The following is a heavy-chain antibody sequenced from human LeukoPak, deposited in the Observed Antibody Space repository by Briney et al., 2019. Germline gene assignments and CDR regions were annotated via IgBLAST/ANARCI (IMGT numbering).Heavy chain of an antibody. D-gene: IGHD3-10*01. CDR1: GFTFSSYA. Sequence: GGSLRLSCAASGFTFSSYAMCWVRQAPGKGLEWVSGISGSGGSTYYADSVKGRFTISRDNSKNRLYLQMNSLRAEDTAVYYCAKRPRGNYFDPFDYWGQGTLVTVSS. CDR2: ISGSGGST. CDR3: AKRPRGNYFDPFDY. J-gene: IGHJ4*02. V-gene: IGHV3-23*01.